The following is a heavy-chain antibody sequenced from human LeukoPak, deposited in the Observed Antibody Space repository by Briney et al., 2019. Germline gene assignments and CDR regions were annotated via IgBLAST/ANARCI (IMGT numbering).Heavy chain of an antibody. CDR2: IRYDGSNK. J-gene: IGHJ4*02. Sequence: PGGSLRLSCAASGFTFSSYGMHWVRQAPGKGLEWVAFIRYDGSNKYYADSVKGRFTISRDNSKNTLYLQMNSLRAEDTAVYYCAKDLGLERPLYYFDYWGQGTLVTVSS. CDR1: GFTFSSYG. V-gene: IGHV3-30*02. CDR3: AKDLGLERPLYYFDY. D-gene: IGHD1-1*01.